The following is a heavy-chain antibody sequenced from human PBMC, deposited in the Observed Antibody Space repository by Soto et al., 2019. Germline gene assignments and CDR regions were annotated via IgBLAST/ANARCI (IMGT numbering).Heavy chain of an antibody. CDR1: GGSISSYY. CDR2: IYYSGST. V-gene: IGHV4-59*08. J-gene: IGHJ4*02. D-gene: IGHD2-15*01. CDR3: ARSPYCSGGSCYLAY. Sequence: SETLSLTCTVSGGSISSYYWSWIRQPPGKGLEWIGYIYYSGSTNYNPSLKSRVTISVDTSKNQFSLKLSSVTAADTAVYYCARSPYCSGGSCYLAYWGQGTLVTVSS.